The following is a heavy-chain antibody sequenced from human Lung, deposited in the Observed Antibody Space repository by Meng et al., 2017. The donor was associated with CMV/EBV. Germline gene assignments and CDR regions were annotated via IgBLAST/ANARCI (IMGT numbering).Heavy chain of an antibody. D-gene: IGHD3-10*01. CDR1: GFTVSDNY. Sequence: GGSLRLXXAASGFTVSDNYMSWVRQAPGKGLEWVSVIYSGGSTYYADSVKGRFTISRDNSKNTLYLQMNSLRAEDTAVYYCARDLEWFGSGGYFGMDVWGQGTTVTVSS. V-gene: IGHV3-66*02. J-gene: IGHJ6*02. CDR3: ARDLEWFGSGGYFGMDV. CDR2: IYSGGST.